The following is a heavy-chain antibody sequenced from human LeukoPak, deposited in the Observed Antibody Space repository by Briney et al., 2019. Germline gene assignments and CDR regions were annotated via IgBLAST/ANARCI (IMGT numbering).Heavy chain of an antibody. Sequence: SETLSLTCTVSGGSISSYYWSWIRQPAGKGLEWIGRIYTSGSTTYNPSLKSRVTMSVDTSKNQFSLKLRSVTAADTALYYCAKARGGYCSSTSCYLDYWGQGTLVTVSS. V-gene: IGHV4-4*07. CDR1: GGSISSYY. J-gene: IGHJ4*02. CDR3: AKARGGYCSSTSCYLDY. CDR2: IYTSGST. D-gene: IGHD2-2*01.